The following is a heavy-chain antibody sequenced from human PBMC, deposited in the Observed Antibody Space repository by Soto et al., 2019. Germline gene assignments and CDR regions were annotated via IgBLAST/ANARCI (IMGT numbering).Heavy chain of an antibody. CDR2: ISPYNDNT. CDR3: ARSEVPAAMGGWFDP. Sequence: QVQLVQSAAEVKKPGASVKVSCKASGFSLSGDGINWVRQAPGQGLQWVGWISPYNDNTNYAQKLQDRVTLTTDTSTSTAYLELRSLRFDDMAVYYCARSEVPAAMGGWFDPWGQGTLVTVSS. V-gene: IGHV1-18*03. J-gene: IGHJ5*02. CDR1: GFSLSGDG. D-gene: IGHD2-2*01.